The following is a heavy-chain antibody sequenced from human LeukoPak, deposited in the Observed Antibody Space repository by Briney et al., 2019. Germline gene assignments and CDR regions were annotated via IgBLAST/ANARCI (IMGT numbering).Heavy chain of an antibody. J-gene: IGHJ4*02. D-gene: IGHD3-3*01. CDR1: GFTFSSYG. Sequence: GGSLRLSCAASGFTFSSYGMHRVRQAPGKGLEWVAVISYDGSNKYYADSVKGRFTISRDNSKNTLYLQMNSLRAEDTAVYYCAKGPPYDFWSGRMYYFDYWGQGTLVTVSS. CDR3: AKGPPYDFWSGRMYYFDY. V-gene: IGHV3-30*18. CDR2: ISYDGSNK.